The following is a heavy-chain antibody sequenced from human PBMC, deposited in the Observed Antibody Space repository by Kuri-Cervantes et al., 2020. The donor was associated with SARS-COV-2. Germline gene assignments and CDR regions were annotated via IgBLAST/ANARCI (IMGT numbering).Heavy chain of an antibody. D-gene: IGHD5-24*01. J-gene: IGHJ4*02. Sequence: GGSLRLSCAASGFIFSNYAMSWVRQAPGKGLEWVSSISTSGGDTNYADSLKGRFTISRDNSKNTLYLQMNSLRVEDTAVYYCASVSTMGVSLDWGQGTLVTVSS. CDR2: ISTSGGDT. CDR3: ASVSTMGVSLD. V-gene: IGHV3-23*01. CDR1: GFIFSNYA.